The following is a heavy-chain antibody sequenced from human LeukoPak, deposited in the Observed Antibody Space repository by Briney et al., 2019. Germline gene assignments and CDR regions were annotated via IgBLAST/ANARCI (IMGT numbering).Heavy chain of an antibody. J-gene: IGHJ4*02. V-gene: IGHV3-30-3*01. CDR3: ARDTYGGIHY. D-gene: IGHD4-23*01. CDR2: ISYDGSNK. Sequence: GGSLRLSCAASGFTFSSYAMHWVRQAPGKGLEWVAVISYDGSNKYYADSVKGRFTIPRDNSKNTLYLQMNSLRAEDTAVYYCARDTYGGIHYWGQGTLVTVSS. CDR1: GFTFSSYA.